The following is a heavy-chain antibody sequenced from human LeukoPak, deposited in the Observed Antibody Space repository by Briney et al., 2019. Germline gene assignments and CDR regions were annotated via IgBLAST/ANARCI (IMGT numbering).Heavy chain of an antibody. Sequence: PGGSLRLSCAASGFTFSSYGMHWVRQAPGKGLEWVAVISYDGSNKYYADSVKGRFTISRDNSKNTLYLQMNSLRAEDTAVYYCAKRKHDSSGYFSPFDYWGQGTLVTVSS. D-gene: IGHD3-22*01. CDR1: GFTFSSYG. J-gene: IGHJ4*02. V-gene: IGHV3-30*18. CDR3: AKRKHDSSGYFSPFDY. CDR2: ISYDGSNK.